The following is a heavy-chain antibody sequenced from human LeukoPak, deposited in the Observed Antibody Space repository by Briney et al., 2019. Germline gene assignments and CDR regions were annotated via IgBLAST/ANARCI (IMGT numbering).Heavy chain of an antibody. CDR3: ARAMIVVVDAFDI. Sequence: ASVKVSCKASGYTFTGYYMHWVRQAPGQGLEWMGRINPNSGGTNYAQKFQGRVTMTRDTSISTAYMELSRLRSDDTAVYYCARAMIVVVDAFDIWGQGTMVTVSS. D-gene: IGHD3-22*01. CDR2: INPNSGGT. V-gene: IGHV1-2*06. J-gene: IGHJ3*02. CDR1: GYTFTGYY.